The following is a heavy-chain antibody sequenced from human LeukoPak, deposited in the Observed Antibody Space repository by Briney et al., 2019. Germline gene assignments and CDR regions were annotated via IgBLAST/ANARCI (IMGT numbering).Heavy chain of an antibody. J-gene: IGHJ4*02. CDR1: GFPFSSYA. D-gene: IGHD3-22*01. Sequence: GGSLRLSCAASGFPFSSYAMSWVRQAPGKGLEWVSAISGSGGSTYYADSVKGRFTISRDNSKNTLYLQMNSLRAEDSAVYYCAREDYYHSNGPFDYWGQGTLVTVSS. V-gene: IGHV3-23*01. CDR3: AREDYYHSNGPFDY. CDR2: ISGSGGST.